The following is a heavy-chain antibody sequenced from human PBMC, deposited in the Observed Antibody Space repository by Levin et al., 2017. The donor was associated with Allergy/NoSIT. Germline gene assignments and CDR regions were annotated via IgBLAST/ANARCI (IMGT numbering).Heavy chain of an antibody. CDR1: GFTFSSYG. J-gene: IGHJ6*02. D-gene: IGHD3-10*01. CDR3: AKCNYYYGSGSYRRSYYGVDV. CDR2: ISYDGSNK. V-gene: IGHV3-30*18. Sequence: SCAASGFTFSSYGMHWVRQAPAKGLEWVALISYDGSNKDYADSVKGRFTISRDNSKNTLFLQMNSLRAEDTAVYYCAKCNYYYGSGSYRRSYYGVDVWGQGTTVTVSS.